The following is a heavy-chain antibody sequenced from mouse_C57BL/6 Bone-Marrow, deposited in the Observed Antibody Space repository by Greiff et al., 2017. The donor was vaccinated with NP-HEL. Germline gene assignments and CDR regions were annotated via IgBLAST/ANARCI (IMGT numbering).Heavy chain of an antibody. V-gene: IGHV1-81*01. Sequence: QVHVKQSGAELARPGASVKLSCKASGYTFTSYGISWVKQRTGQGLEWIGEIYPRSGNTYYNEKFKGKATLTADKSSSTAYMELRSLTSEDPAVYFCARRYYYGSSHYYAMDYWGQGTSVTVSS. J-gene: IGHJ4*01. CDR3: ARRYYYGSSHYYAMDY. CDR1: GYTFTSYG. D-gene: IGHD1-1*01. CDR2: IYPRSGNT.